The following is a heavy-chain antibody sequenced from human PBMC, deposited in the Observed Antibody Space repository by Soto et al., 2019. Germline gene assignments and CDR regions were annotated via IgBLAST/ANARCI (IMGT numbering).Heavy chain of an antibody. CDR3: ARGGVSTRTFDY. J-gene: IGHJ4*02. V-gene: IGHV5-51*01. CDR1: GYNWAGYW. CDR2: IYPSDSDT. D-gene: IGHD3-3*01. Sequence: PXEFLKISCKGSGYNWAGYWIAWVRQMPGKGLELMGIIYPSDSDTRYRPSFQGQVTISADKSISSAYLQWGSLRASDTAMYYCARGGVSTRTFDYWGQGTPVTVSS.